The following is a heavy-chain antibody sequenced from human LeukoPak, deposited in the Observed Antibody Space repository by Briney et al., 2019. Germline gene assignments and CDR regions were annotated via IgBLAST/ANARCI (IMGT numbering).Heavy chain of an antibody. CDR1: GFTFSTHG. J-gene: IGHJ4*02. V-gene: IGHV3-21*01. Sequence: PGGSLRLSCAASGFTFSTHGMNWVRQAPGKGLEWVSFIDTTTSYKYYADSVKGRFTISRDNAKNSLYLQMNSLRADDTAFYYCAILTGYKAPLRDWGQGTLVTVSS. CDR3: AILTGYKAPLRD. CDR2: IDTTTSYK. D-gene: IGHD3-9*01.